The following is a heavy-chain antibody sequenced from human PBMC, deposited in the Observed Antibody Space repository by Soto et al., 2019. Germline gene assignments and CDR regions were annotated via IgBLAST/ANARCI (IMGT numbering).Heavy chain of an antibody. V-gene: IGHV4-39*02. CDR1: GGSISSSSYY. CDR3: ARDKITGLFDY. J-gene: IGHJ4*02. CDR2: IYYSGST. D-gene: IGHD2-8*02. Sequence: PSETLSLTCTVSGGSISSSSYYWGWIRQPPGKGLEWIGTIYYSGSTYYNPSLKSRVTISADTSKNQFSLKLTSVTAADTAVYYCARDKITGLFDYWGQGTLVTVSS.